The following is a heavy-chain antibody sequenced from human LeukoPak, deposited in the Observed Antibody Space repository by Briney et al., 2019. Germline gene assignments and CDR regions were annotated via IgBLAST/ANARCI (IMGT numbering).Heavy chain of an antibody. CDR2: IWCDGSNK. CDR1: GFTFSSYG. J-gene: IGHJ4*02. D-gene: IGHD4-17*01. CDR3: AREGNDYGDYFWTY. Sequence: GRSLRLSCAASGFTFSSYGMHWVRQAPGKGLEWVAVIWCDGSNKYYADSVKGRFTISRDNSKNTLYLQMNSLRAEDTAVYYCAREGNDYGDYFWTYWGQGTLVTVSS. V-gene: IGHV3-33*01.